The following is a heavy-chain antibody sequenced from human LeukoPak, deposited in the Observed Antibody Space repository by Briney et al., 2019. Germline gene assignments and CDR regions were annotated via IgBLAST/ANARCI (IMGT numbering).Heavy chain of an antibody. CDR1: GFTFSSYE. Sequence: GGSLRLSCAASGFTFSSYEMNWVRQAPGKGLEWVSYISSSGSTIYYADSVKGRFTISRDNAKNSLYLQMNSLRAEDTAVYYCARVIAAGGRAFDIWGQGTMVTVSS. CDR2: ISSSGSTI. D-gene: IGHD6-13*01. J-gene: IGHJ3*02. V-gene: IGHV3-48*03. CDR3: ARVIAAGGRAFDI.